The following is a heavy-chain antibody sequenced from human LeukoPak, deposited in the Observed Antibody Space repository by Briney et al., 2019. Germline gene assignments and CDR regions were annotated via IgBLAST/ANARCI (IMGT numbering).Heavy chain of an antibody. Sequence: GGSLRLSCAASGFTFSSYAMHWVLQAPGKGLEWVAVISYDGSNKYYADSVKGRFTISRDNSKNTLYLQMNSLRAEDTAVYYCARVGYGDYVGAFDIWGQGTMVTVSS. CDR3: ARVGYGDYVGAFDI. V-gene: IGHV3-30-3*01. D-gene: IGHD4-17*01. CDR2: ISYDGSNK. CDR1: GFTFSSYA. J-gene: IGHJ3*02.